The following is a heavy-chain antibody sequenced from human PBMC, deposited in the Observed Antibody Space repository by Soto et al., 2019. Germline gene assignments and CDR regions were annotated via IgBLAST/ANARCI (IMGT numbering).Heavy chain of an antibody. D-gene: IGHD6-19*01. J-gene: IGHJ4*02. CDR1: GFTFDDYG. CDR2: INWNGGST. CDR3: ARERGELEYSSGWYAY. Sequence: EVQLVESGGGVVRPGGSLRLSCAASGFTFDDYGMSWVRQAPGKGLECVSGINWNGGSTGYAASVKGRFTISRDNAKNSLDLQMNSLRAEDTALYHGARERGELEYSSGWYAYWGQGTLVTVSS. V-gene: IGHV3-20*01.